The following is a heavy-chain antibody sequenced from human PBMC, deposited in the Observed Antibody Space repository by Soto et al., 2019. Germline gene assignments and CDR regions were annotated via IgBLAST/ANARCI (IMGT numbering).Heavy chain of an antibody. V-gene: IGHV3-74*01. CDR3: ARDCRGGGRDYYDY. CDR2: INSDDTSS. J-gene: IGHJ4*02. D-gene: IGHD3-10*01. CDR1: GLSVSNYW. Sequence: PGGSLRLSCAASGLSVSNYWMHWVRQTPGKGLVWVSRINSDDTSSSYAASVKGRFTISRDNAKNTLYLQMNSLRAEDTAVYYFARDCRGGGRDYYDYWGRGTLVTVSS.